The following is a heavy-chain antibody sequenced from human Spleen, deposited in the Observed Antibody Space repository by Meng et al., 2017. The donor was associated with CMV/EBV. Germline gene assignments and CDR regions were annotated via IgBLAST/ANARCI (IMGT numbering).Heavy chain of an antibody. D-gene: IGHD3-22*01. J-gene: IGHJ5*02. Sequence: ASVKVSCKASGYSFTGYLMHWVRQAPGQGLEWMGWINPNSGGTNYAQKFQGRVTMTRDTSISTAYMELSRLRSDDTAVYYCAREGEGITMIVAQNWFDPWGQGTLVTVSS. CDR3: AREGEGITMIVAQNWFDP. CDR1: GYSFTGYL. CDR2: INPNSGGT. V-gene: IGHV1-2*02.